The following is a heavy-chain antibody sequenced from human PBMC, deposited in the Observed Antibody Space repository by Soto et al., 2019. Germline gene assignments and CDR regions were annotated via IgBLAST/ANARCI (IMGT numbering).Heavy chain of an antibody. D-gene: IGHD6-19*01. CDR2: MHHSGSS. Sequence: QVQLQQSGPGLVEPWGTLSLTCAVSGGSVNSPNWWNWVRQPPETGLEWIGEMHHSGSSNYNPSLTTRITQSVDKSNNELSMNLNSVTAAETAIYYCGRANSSGSQIDSLGQGILVPVSS. CDR3: GRANSSGSQIDS. V-gene: IGHV4-4*02. CDR1: GGSVNSPNW. J-gene: IGHJ4*02.